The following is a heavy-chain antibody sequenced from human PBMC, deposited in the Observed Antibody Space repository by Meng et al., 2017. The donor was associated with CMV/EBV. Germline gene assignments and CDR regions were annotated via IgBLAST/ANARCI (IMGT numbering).Heavy chain of an antibody. J-gene: IGHJ4*02. CDR1: GFTFTSYS. Sequence: GESLKISCAASGFTFTSYSMNWVRQAPGKGLEWVSSISSSGSTIYYADSVKGRFTISRDDSKNTLYLQMNSLKTEDTAVYYCTTASSPDYWGQGTLVTVSS. CDR3: TTASSPDY. CDR2: ISSSGSTI. V-gene: IGHV3-48*01.